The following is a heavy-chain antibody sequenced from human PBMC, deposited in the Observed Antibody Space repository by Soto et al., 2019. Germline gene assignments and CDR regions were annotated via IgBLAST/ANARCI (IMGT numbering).Heavy chain of an antibody. Sequence: QVQLVESGGGVVQPGTSLRLSCAASGFTFSSYGMHWVRQAPGKGLEWVAVISYTGSNKYYVDSVKGRVTISRDNSKNTLWLPMNSLRPEETAVYYCAKGRLWGAVVGNFDYWGQGTLVTVSS. CDR3: AKGRLWGAVVGNFDY. D-gene: IGHD6-19*01. J-gene: IGHJ4*02. CDR2: ISYTGSNK. V-gene: IGHV3-30*18. CDR1: GFTFSSYG.